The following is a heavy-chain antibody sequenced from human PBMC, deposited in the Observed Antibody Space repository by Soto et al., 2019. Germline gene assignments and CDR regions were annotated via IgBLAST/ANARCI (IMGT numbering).Heavy chain of an antibody. CDR2: INLSGAT. Sequence: QVKLQQRGAGLLKPSETLSLTCAVSGGSFSGHFWSWIRQPPGKGLEWIGEINLSGATKYNPSLESRVTISGDTSKNQFSLELSSVTAADTAVYYCARTAYSSSPSDFWGPGTLVTVSS. J-gene: IGHJ4*02. CDR1: GGSFSGHF. V-gene: IGHV4-34*01. CDR3: ARTAYSSSPSDF. D-gene: IGHD6-13*01.